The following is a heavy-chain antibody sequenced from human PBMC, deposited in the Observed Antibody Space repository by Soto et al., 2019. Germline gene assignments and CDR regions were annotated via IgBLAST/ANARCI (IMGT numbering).Heavy chain of an antibody. D-gene: IGHD1-26*01. J-gene: IGHJ4*02. CDR1: CGSISSGSYY. V-gene: IGHV4-31*03. CDR2: IYYSEST. CDR3: ARDQAIGGSSY. Sequence: PSDTLSLTFTVSCGSISSGSYYWSCIRQHPWKGLEWIGYIYYSESTYYNPSLKSRVTISVDTSKNQFSLKLSSVTAADTAVYYCARDQAIGGSSYWGQGTLVTVSS.